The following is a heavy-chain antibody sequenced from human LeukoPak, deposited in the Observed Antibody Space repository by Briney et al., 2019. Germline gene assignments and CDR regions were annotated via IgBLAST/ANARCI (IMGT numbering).Heavy chain of an antibody. J-gene: IGHJ4*02. V-gene: IGHV4-59*01. CDR2: IYYSGST. D-gene: IGHD5-18*01. CDR1: GGSISSYY. CDR3: ARGRGYSYGYFDY. Sequence: SETLSLTCTVSGGSISSYYWSWIRQPPGKGPEWIGYIYYSGSTNYNPSLKSRVTISVDTSKNQFSLKLSSVTAADTAVYYCARGRGYSYGYFDYWGQGTLVTVSS.